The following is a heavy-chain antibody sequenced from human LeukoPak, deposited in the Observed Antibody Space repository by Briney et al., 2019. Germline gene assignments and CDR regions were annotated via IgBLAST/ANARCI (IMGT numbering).Heavy chain of an antibody. Sequence: GGSLRLSCAASGFTFSSYAMHWVRQAPGKGLEWVAVISYDGSNKYYADSVKGRFTISRDNSKNTLYLQMNSLRAEDMAVYYCARVNYYGSGNDYWGQGTLVTVSS. J-gene: IGHJ4*02. CDR1: GFTFSSYA. CDR2: ISYDGSNK. D-gene: IGHD3-10*01. V-gene: IGHV3-30*04. CDR3: ARVNYYGSGNDY.